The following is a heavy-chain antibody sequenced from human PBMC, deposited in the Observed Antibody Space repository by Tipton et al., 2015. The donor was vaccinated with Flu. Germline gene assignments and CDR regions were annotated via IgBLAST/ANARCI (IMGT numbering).Heavy chain of an antibody. D-gene: IGHD3-22*01. CDR2: IYTSGST. J-gene: IGHJ3*02. CDR1: GGSISSGSYY. V-gene: IGHV4-61*02. CDR3: AREGFDSSGYRAGDAFDI. Sequence: TLSLTCTVSGGSISSGSYYWSWIRQPAGKGLEWIGRIYTSGSTNYNPPLKRRVTISVDTSKNQFSLKLSSVTAADTAVYYGAREGFDSSGYRAGDAFDIWGQRTRVTVAS.